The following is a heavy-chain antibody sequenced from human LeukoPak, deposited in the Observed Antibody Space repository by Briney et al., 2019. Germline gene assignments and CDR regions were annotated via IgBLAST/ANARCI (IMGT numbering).Heavy chain of an antibody. J-gene: IGHJ4*02. CDR3: ARRGGSSSRRSPIDY. Sequence: GGSLRLSCAGSGFTFRNYAMRWVRQAPGKGLEWVSDISGSGGNTYYADSVRGRFTISRDNAKNSLFLQMNGLRAEDTAVYYCARRGGSSSRRSPIDYWGQGTLVTVSS. CDR1: GFTFRNYA. CDR2: ISGSGGNT. V-gene: IGHV3-23*01. D-gene: IGHD6-6*01.